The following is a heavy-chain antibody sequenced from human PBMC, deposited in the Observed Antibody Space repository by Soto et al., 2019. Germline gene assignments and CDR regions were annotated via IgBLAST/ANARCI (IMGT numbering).Heavy chain of an antibody. D-gene: IGHD3-22*01. CDR2: INPKSGGT. CDR1: GYTFSGYY. Sequence: GASVKVSCKASGYTFSGYYMHWVRQAPGQGLEWMGWINPKSGGTKYAQKFQGRVTMTRDTSISTAYMELSSLRYDDTAVYYCARTYYYDSSGYYCIGYWGQGTQVTVS. J-gene: IGHJ4*02. V-gene: IGHV1-2*02. CDR3: ARTYYYDSSGYYCIGY.